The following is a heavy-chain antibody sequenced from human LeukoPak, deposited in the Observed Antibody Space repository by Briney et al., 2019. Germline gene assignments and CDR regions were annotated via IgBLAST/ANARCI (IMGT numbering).Heavy chain of an antibody. D-gene: IGHD3-22*01. CDR3: AKDLYYYDSSGYFPTHDAFDI. J-gene: IGHJ3*02. CDR1: GFTFSSYA. CDR2: ISGSGGST. V-gene: IGHV3-23*01. Sequence: PGGSLRLSCAASGFTFSSYAMSWVRQAPGKGLEWVSAISGSGGSTYYADSVKGRFTISRDNSKNTLYLQMNSLRAEDTAVYYCAKDLYYYDSSGYFPTHDAFDIWGQGTTVTVSS.